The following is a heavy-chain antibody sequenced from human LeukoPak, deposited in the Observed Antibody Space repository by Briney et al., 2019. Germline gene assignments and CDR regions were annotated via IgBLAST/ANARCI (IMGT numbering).Heavy chain of an antibody. D-gene: IGHD3-3*02. V-gene: IGHV4-59*08. CDR1: GGSISSYY. Sequence: SETLSLTCTVSGGSISSYYWSWIRQPPGKGLEWIGYIYYSGSTNYNPSLKSRVTISVDTSKNQFSLKLSSVTAADTAVYYCARQLAPKFSSHRRGWFDPWGQGTLVTVSS. J-gene: IGHJ5*02. CDR3: ARQLAPKFSSHRRGWFDP. CDR2: IYYSGST.